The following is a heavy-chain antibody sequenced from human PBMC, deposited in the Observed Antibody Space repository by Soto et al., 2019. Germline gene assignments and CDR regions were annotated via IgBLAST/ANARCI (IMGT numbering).Heavy chain of an antibody. CDR1: GGSISSGGYY. D-gene: IGHD6-6*01. CDR3: ARDIISGPRSIATLGRYNWFDP. Sequence: SETLSLTCTVSGGSISSGGYYWSWIRQHPGKGLEWIGYIYYSGSTYYNPSLKSRVTISVDTSKNQFSLKLSSVTAADTAVYYCARDIISGPRSIATLGRYNWFDPWGQGTLVTVSS. CDR2: IYYSGST. J-gene: IGHJ5*02. V-gene: IGHV4-31*03.